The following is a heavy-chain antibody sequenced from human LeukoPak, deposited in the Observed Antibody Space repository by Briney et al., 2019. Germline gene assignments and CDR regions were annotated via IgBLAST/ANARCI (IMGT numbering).Heavy chain of an antibody. CDR3: AKDLISPSSGYYPADAFDI. J-gene: IGHJ3*02. D-gene: IGHD3-22*01. CDR2: ISGSGGST. CDR1: GFTFSSYA. Sequence: GGSLRLSCAASGFTFSSYAMSWVRQAPGKGLEWVSAISGSGGSTYYADSVKGRFTISRGNSKNTPYLQMNSLRAEDTAVYYCAKDLISPSSGYYPADAFDIWGQGTMVTVSS. V-gene: IGHV3-23*01.